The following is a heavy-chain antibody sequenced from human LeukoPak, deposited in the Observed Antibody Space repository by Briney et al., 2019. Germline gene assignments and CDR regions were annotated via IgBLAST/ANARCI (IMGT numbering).Heavy chain of an antibody. J-gene: IGHJ4*02. V-gene: IGHV1-46*01. D-gene: IGHD1-26*01. Sequence: GASVKVSCKASGYTFTSYYMHWVRQAPGQGLEWMGIINPSGGSTSYAQKFQGRVTMTRDTSTSTVYMELSSLRSEDTAVYYCARDPGGGSYYITGYYWGQGTLVTVSS. CDR3: ARDPGGGSYYITGYY. CDR2: INPSGGST. CDR1: GYTFTSYY.